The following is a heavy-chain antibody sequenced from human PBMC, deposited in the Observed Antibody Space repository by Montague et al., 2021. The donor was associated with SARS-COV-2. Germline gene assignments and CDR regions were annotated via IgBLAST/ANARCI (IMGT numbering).Heavy chain of an antibody. V-gene: IGHV4-38-2*02. Sequence: SETPSLTCSVTGYSIGSGYYWGWIRQSPGRGLEWIGTVNHSEGSSYDPSLKSRFTISVDPSKNQFSLKLISVTAADTAVYYCGGVDVLSMVRGIIRGGCYFDYWGQGSLVTVSS. D-gene: IGHD3-10*01. CDR1: GYSIGSGYY. CDR3: GGVDVLSMVRGIIRGGCYFDY. CDR2: VNHSEGS. J-gene: IGHJ4*02.